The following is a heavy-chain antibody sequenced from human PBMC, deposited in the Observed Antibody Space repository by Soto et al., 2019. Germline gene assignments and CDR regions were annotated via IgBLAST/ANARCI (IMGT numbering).Heavy chain of an antibody. D-gene: IGHD3-10*01. J-gene: IGHJ4*02. Sequence: EVQLLESGGGLVQPGGSLRLSCPASGFTFTAYAMRWVRQAPGKGLEWISIVSGRADDTKYADSVKGRFTISRDNSKNTVYLQMDSLRAEDTSIYYCAKGSWSVCSCLRFDCWFQVTLVTVSS. CDR3: AKGSWSVCSCLRFDC. CDR2: VSGRADDT. V-gene: IGHV3-23*01. CDR1: GFTFTAYA.